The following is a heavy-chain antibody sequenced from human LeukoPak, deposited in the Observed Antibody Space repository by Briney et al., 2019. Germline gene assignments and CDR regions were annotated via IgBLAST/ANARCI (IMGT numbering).Heavy chain of an antibody. D-gene: IGHD1-20*01. V-gene: IGHV3-21*01. CDR1: GFTFSTYS. CDR3: ANLWGEGITGSTTRDY. J-gene: IGHJ4*02. Sequence: PGGSLRLSCAASGFTFSTYSMNWVRQTPGKGLEWVSSISSSSSYIYYADSVKGRFTISRDNAKNSLYLQMNSLRAEDTAVYYCANLWGEGITGSTTRDYWGQGTLVTVSS. CDR2: ISSSSSYI.